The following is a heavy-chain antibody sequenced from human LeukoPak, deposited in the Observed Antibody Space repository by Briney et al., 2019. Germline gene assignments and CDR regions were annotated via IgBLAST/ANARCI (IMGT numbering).Heavy chain of an antibody. J-gene: IGHJ4*02. CDR1: GFTSSSAW. V-gene: IGHV3-15*01. CDR2: VKSKIDGETT. Sequence: GTSLRLSCAASGFTSSSAWMSWVRQAPGKGLEWVGRVKSKIDGETTDYAAPVKGRFTISRDDSENTLYLQMNSLKTEDTAVYYCTSDVPISMAHSFDYWGQGTLVTVSS. D-gene: IGHD6-6*01. CDR3: TSDVPISMAHSFDY.